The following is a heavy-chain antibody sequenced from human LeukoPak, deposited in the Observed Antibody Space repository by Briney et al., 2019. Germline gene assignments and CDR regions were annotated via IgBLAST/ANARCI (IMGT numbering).Heavy chain of an antibody. D-gene: IGHD3-22*01. CDR2: IYTSGST. V-gene: IGHV4-4*09. CDR1: GGSISRYY. Sequence: SETLSLTCTVSGGSISRYYWSWIRQPPGKGLEWIGCIYTSGSTNYNPSLKSRVTISVDTSKNQFSLKLSSVTAADTAVHYCARLGYYDSSGYYYASFDYWGQGTLVTVSS. CDR3: ARLGYYDSSGYYYASFDY. J-gene: IGHJ4*02.